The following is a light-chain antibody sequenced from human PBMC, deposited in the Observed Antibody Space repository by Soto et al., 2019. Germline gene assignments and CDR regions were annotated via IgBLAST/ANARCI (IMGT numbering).Light chain of an antibody. CDR1: SSNIGSNT. J-gene: IGLJ1*01. CDR2: TNN. CDR3: AAWDDSLNGYV. V-gene: IGLV1-44*01. Sequence: VLTQSPSVSGTPGQRVTISCSGSSSNIGSNTVNWYQQFPGTAPKLLMYTNNQRPSGVPDRFSGSKSGTSASLAISGLQSEDEADYYCAAWDDSLNGYVFGTGTKLTVL.